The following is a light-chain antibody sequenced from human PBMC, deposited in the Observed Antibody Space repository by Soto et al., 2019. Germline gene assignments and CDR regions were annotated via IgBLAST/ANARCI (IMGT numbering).Light chain of an antibody. J-gene: IGLJ2*01. Sequence: QSALTQPPSASGSPGQSVTISCTGTSSDVGGYNYVSWYQQHPGKAPKLMISEVSKRPSGVPDRFSGSKSGNTASLPVSGLQAEDEDDYYCSSFAGNNNLVFGGGTKLTVL. CDR2: EVS. CDR1: SSDVGGYNY. CDR3: SSFAGNNNLV. V-gene: IGLV2-8*01.